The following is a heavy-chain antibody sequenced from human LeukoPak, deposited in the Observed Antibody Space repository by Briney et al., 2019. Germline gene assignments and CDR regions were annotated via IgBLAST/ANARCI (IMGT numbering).Heavy chain of an antibody. CDR1: GYSISSGYY. D-gene: IGHD2-15*01. CDR2: IYYSGST. CDR3: ARDRSGYCGGSSCSSAGFFDY. Sequence: SETLSLTCTVSGYSISSGYYWGWIRQSPRKGLEWIGSIYYSGSTYYNPSLKSRVTISVDSSKNQFSLKLNSVTAADTAVYYCARDRSGYCGGSSCSSAGFFDYWGQGTLVTVSS. J-gene: IGHJ4*02. V-gene: IGHV4-38-2*02.